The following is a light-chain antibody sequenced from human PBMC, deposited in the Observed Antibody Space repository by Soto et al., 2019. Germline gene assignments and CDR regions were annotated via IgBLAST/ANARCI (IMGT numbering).Light chain of an antibody. CDR3: QQYNSYSWT. CDR1: QTISTS. V-gene: IGKV1-5*03. CDR2: KAS. Sequence: DIQMTQSPSTLSASVGDRVTITCRATQTISTSLAWYQQIPGRAPKLLIYKASILDTGVPSRFSGSGSGTEFTLTISSLQPDDFATYYCQQYNSYSWTFGQGTKVDIK. J-gene: IGKJ1*01.